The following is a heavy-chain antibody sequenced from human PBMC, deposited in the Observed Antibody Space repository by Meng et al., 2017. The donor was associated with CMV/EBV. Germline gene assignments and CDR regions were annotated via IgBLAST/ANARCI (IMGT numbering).Heavy chain of an antibody. CDR1: GYNFTSYG. V-gene: IGHV1-18*01. Sequence: ASVKVSCKTSGYNFTSYGINWVRQAPGQGLEWMGWISGDYGNTNYAQKLQGRLTMTTDTSTSTAYMELRSLRSDDTAVYYCARDRCNTISCYSDYWGQGTLVTVSS. D-gene: IGHD2/OR15-2a*01. CDR2: ISGDYGNT. J-gene: IGHJ4*02. CDR3: ARDRCNTISCYSDY.